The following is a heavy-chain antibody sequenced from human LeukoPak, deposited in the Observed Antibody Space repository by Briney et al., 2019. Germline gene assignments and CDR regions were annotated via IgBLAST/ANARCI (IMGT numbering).Heavy chain of an antibody. CDR3: AKALNYYDSSGSYYGNDY. D-gene: IGHD3-22*01. J-gene: IGHJ4*02. V-gene: IGHV3-23*01. CDR2: ISGSGSST. Sequence: GGSLRLSCAASGFTFSSYAMSWVRQAPGKGLEWVSGISGSGSSTYYADSVKGRFTISRDNSRKTLYLQMSSLRAEDTAVYYCAKALNYYDSSGSYYGNDYWGQGTLVTVSS. CDR1: GFTFSSYA.